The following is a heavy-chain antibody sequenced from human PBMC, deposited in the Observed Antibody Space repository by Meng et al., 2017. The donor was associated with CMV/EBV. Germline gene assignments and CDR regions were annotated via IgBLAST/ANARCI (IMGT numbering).Heavy chain of an antibody. J-gene: IGHJ4*02. Sequence: GSLRLSCTVSGGSISSSSYYWGWSRQPPGKGLGWIGSIYYSGSTYHNPSLKSRVTISVATSKNQFSLKLSSVTAADTALYYCARTNGPWTAMADYWGQGTLVTVSS. CDR3: ARTNGPWTAMADY. D-gene: IGHD5-18*01. CDR1: GGSISSSSYY. V-gene: IGHV4-39*07. CDR2: IYYSGST.